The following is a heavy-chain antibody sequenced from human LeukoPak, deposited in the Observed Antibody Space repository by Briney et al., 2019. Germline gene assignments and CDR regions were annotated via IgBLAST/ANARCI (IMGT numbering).Heavy chain of an antibody. J-gene: IGHJ5*02. Sequence: PGESLKISCKGSGFTFTEYWIGWVRHMPGKGLEWMGIIYPGDSTTLYSPPLQGQISISADTSINTVYLQWRSLKASDTALYYCAKRRKDHLIWGDWFDPWGQGTLVTVSS. D-gene: IGHD3-16*01. V-gene: IGHV5-51*01. CDR3: AKRRKDHLIWGDWFDP. CDR1: GFTFTEYW. CDR2: IYPGDSTT.